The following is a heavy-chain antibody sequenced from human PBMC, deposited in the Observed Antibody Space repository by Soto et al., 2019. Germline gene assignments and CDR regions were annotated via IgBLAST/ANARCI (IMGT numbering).Heavy chain of an antibody. CDR3: HVDPKIYYYYYYGMDV. Sequence: QVQLVQSGAEVKKPGASVKVSCKASGYTFTSYYMHWVRQAPGQGLEWMGIINPSGGSTSYAQKFQGRVTMTRDTSTSTVYMELSSLRSEDTAVYYCHVDPKIYYYYYYGMDVWGQGTTVTVSS. D-gene: IGHD2-21*01. V-gene: IGHV1-46*01. J-gene: IGHJ6*02. CDR1: GYTFTSYY. CDR2: INPSGGST.